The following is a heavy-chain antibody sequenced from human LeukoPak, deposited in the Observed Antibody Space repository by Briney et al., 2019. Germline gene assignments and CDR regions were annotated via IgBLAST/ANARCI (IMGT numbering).Heavy chain of an antibody. Sequence: ATVKVSCKASGYTFTGYYMHWVRHPPGPGLEWMGRINPNSGGTNYAQKFQGRVTTTRDTSISTAYMELSRLRSDDTAVYYCARGSAHYYDSSGYYFGYWGQGTLVTVSS. CDR1: GYTFTGYY. J-gene: IGHJ4*02. CDR3: ARGSAHYYDSSGYYFGY. D-gene: IGHD3-22*01. CDR2: INPNSGGT. V-gene: IGHV1-2*06.